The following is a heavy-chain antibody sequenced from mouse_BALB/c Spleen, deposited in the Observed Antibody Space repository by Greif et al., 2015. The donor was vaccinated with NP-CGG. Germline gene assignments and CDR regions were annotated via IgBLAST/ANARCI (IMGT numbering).Heavy chain of an antibody. D-gene: IGHD1-1*01. CDR3: ARGDYGSSSSYAMDY. Sequence: EVQVVESGGGLVKPGGSLKLSCAASGFTFSSYAMSWVRQTPVKRLEWVASISSGGSTYYPDSVKGRFTISRDNARNILYLQMSSLRSEDTAMYYCARGDYGSSSSYAMDYWGQGTSVTVSS. J-gene: IGHJ4*01. CDR1: GFTFSSYA. CDR2: ISSGGST. V-gene: IGHV5-6-5*01.